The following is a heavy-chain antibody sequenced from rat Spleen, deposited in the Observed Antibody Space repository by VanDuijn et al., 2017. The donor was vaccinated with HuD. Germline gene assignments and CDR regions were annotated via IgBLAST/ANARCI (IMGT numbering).Heavy chain of an antibody. V-gene: IGHV5-58*01. CDR3: GKDMNYFSTYPFYVMGA. D-gene: IGHD1-2*01. Sequence: EVKLVESGGGLVQPGRSLKLSCAASGFNFNDYWMGWVRQAPGKGLEWLSSISPDGGSTYYPDSVKGRFTISRDNAENTAYLQMNSLRSEDTATYYCGKDMNYFSTYPFYVMGAWGQGASVTVSS. CDR2: ISPDGGST. CDR1: GFNFNDYW. J-gene: IGHJ4*01.